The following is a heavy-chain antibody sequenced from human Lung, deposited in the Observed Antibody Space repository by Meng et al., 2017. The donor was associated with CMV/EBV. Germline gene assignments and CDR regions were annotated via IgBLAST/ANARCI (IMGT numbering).Heavy chain of an antibody. J-gene: IGHJ4*02. Sequence: GXPLKISCVTSGFTFSSSSMNWVRQAPGKGLEWVSGISSSSSEIHYADSVKGRFTISRDNAKNSLYLQMNSLRAEDTAVYYCARSRSFDYWGQGTLVTVSS. V-gene: IGHV3-21*01. CDR2: ISSSSSEI. CDR1: GFTFSSSS. CDR3: ARSRSFDY.